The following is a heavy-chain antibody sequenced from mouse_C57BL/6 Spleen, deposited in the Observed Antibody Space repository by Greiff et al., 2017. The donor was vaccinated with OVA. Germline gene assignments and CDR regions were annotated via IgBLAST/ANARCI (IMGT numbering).Heavy chain of an antibody. Sequence: EVQRVESGAELVRPGASVKLSCTASGFNIKDDYMHWVKQRPEQGLEWIGWIDPENGDTEYASKFQGKATITADTSSNTAYLQLSSLTSEDTAVYYCTTSGNSDYWGQGTTLTVSS. V-gene: IGHV14-4*01. J-gene: IGHJ2*01. CDR1: GFNIKDDY. CDR2: IDPENGDT. D-gene: IGHD1-3*01. CDR3: TTSGNSDY.